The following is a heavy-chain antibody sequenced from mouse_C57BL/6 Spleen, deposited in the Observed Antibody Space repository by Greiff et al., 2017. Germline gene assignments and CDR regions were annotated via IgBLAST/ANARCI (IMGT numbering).Heavy chain of an antibody. D-gene: IGHD4-1*01. J-gene: IGHJ2*01. CDR3: ARSNWDYFDD. CDR1: GYTFTSYW. V-gene: IGHV1-50*01. Sequence: QVQLQQPGAELVKPGASVKLSCKASGYTFTSYWMQWVKQRPGQGLEWIGEIDPSDSYTNYNQKFKGKATLTVDTSSSTAYMQLSSLTSEDSAVYYCARSNWDYFDDWGQGTTLTVSS. CDR2: IDPSDSYT.